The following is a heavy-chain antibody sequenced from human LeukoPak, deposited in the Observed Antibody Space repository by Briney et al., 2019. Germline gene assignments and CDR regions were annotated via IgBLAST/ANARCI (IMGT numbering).Heavy chain of an antibody. Sequence: ASVKVSCKASGSTFTSYAMHWVRQAPGQRLEWMGWINAGNGNTKYSQKFQGRVTITRDTSASTAYMELSSLRSEDTAVYYCARRQGIAAAGTLGYWGQGTLVTVSS. V-gene: IGHV1-3*01. J-gene: IGHJ4*02. CDR1: GSTFTSYA. CDR2: INAGNGNT. D-gene: IGHD6-13*01. CDR3: ARRQGIAAAGTLGY.